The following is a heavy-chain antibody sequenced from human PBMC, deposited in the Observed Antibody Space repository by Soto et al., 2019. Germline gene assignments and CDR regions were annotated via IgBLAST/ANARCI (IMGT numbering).Heavy chain of an antibody. CDR1: GGTFSTYA. Sequence: QVQLLQSGAEVKQPGSSFKVSCKTSGGTFSTYAIYWVRQAPGQGLEWMGAIIPLFGTADYAQKFQGRVTITADESTSTAYMELSSLRSEDTAVYYCARPKGSYSSGYYYFDYWGQGTLVTVSS. CDR3: ARPKGSYSSGYYYFDY. D-gene: IGHD6-19*01. J-gene: IGHJ4*02. CDR2: IIPLFGTA. V-gene: IGHV1-69*01.